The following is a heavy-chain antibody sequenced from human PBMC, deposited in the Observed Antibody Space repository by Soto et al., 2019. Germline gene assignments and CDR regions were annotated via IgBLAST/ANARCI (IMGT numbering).Heavy chain of an antibody. V-gene: IGHV1-8*01. CDR2: MKPKSGNT. Sequence: QVQLVQSGAEVNKPGASVKVSCKASGYIFTSYDINWVRQATGQGLEWGGWMKPKSGNTGYAQKFEGRVTMTRNTSSSTAYVEMSSLRSEDTAVYYCARAPEYSSTWDCSYYYMDVWGNGTTVAVS. CDR3: ARAPEYSSTWDCSYYYMDV. J-gene: IGHJ6*03. D-gene: IGHD6-13*01. CDR1: GYIFTSYD.